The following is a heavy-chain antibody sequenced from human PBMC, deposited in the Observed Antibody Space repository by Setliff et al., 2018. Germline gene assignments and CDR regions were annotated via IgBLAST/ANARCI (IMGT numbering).Heavy chain of an antibody. Sequence: LRLSCAASGFTFSTYRMHWVRQAPGKGLEWVAVIWYDGNNKYYADPVKGRFTISRDNSKNTLYLQMNSLRAEDTAVYYCASSCSGTSCYAGLDYWGQGTLVTVSS. CDR1: GFTFSTYR. D-gene: IGHD2-15*01. V-gene: IGHV3-33*08. CDR3: ASSCSGTSCYAGLDY. CDR2: IWYDGNNK. J-gene: IGHJ4*02.